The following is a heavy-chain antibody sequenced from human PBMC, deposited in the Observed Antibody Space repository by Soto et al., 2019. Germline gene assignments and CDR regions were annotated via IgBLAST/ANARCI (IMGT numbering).Heavy chain of an antibody. Sequence: QVQLVESGGGVVQPGRSLRLSCAASGFTFSSYGMHWVRQAPGKGPEWVAVIWYDGSNKYYADSVKGRFTISRDNSKNTLYLQMNSLRAEDTAVYYCARDHYDFWSGYSTLDYFDYWGQGTLVTVSS. J-gene: IGHJ4*02. CDR1: GFTFSSYG. CDR2: IWYDGSNK. CDR3: ARDHYDFWSGYSTLDYFDY. V-gene: IGHV3-33*01. D-gene: IGHD3-3*01.